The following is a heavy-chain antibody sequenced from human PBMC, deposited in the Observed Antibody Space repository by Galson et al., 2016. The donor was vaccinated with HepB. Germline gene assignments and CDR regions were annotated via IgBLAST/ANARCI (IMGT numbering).Heavy chain of an antibody. V-gene: IGHV3-48*03. Sequence: SLRLSCAASGFTFSRYEFNWVRQAPGKGLEWASHISYTNAVSYAASVKGRFTISRDNDGDSLFLEMRGLRVEDTAVYYCVRGMSNSWYAYKRSYYYSMELWGRGTSIIVSS. J-gene: IGHJ6*02. CDR1: GFTFSRYE. D-gene: IGHD6-13*01. CDR2: ISYTNAV. CDR3: VRGMSNSWYAYKRSYYYSMEL.